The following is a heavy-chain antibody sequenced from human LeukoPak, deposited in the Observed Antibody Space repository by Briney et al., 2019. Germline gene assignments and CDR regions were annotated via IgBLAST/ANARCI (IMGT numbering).Heavy chain of an antibody. CDR3: ARGGIGAAGPVGY. V-gene: IGHV4-59*01. J-gene: IGHJ4*02. D-gene: IGHD6-13*01. Sequence: SETQSLTCTVSGGSISRYYWSWIRQHPGKRLEWIGYIYYSGSTNYSPSLKSRVTISVDTSKSQFSLKLSSVTAADTAVYYCARGGIGAAGPVGYWGQGTLVTVSS. CDR2: IYYSGST. CDR1: GGSISRYY.